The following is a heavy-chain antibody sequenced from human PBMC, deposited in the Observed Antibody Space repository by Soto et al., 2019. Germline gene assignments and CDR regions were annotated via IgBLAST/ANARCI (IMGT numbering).Heavy chain of an antibody. V-gene: IGHV3-48*02. J-gene: IGHJ6*02. D-gene: IGHD6-19*01. CDR2: ISSSSSTI. CDR3: ARAYSSGWYDYYGMDV. CDR1: GFTFSSYS. Sequence: EVQLVESGGGLVQPGGSLRLSCAASGFTFSSYSMNWVRQAPGKGLEWVSYISSSSSTIYYADSVKGRFTISRDNAKNSLYLQMNSLRDEDTAVYYCARAYSSGWYDYYGMDVWGQGTTVTVSS.